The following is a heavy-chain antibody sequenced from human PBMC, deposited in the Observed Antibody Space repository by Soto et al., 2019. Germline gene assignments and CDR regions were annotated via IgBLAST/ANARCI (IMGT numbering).Heavy chain of an antibody. CDR3: ASLYTSPGYYYYGMDV. CDR2: ISSSSSYI. J-gene: IGHJ6*02. V-gene: IGHV3-21*01. CDR1: GFTFSSYS. D-gene: IGHD3-10*01. Sequence: GGSLRLSCFASGFTFSSYSMNWVRQAPGKGLEWVSSISSSSSYIYYADSVKGRFTISRDNAKNSLYLQMNSLRAEDTAVYYCASLYTSPGYYYYGMDVWGQGTTVTVSS.